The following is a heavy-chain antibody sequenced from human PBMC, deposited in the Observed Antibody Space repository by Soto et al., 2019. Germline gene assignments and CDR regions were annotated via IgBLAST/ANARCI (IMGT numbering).Heavy chain of an antibody. V-gene: IGHV3-64D*06. CDR3: VKDGRRITMIRGKGFDY. CDR2: ISNNGGTT. D-gene: IGHD3-10*01. CDR1: GFTFSSFA. J-gene: IGHJ4*02. Sequence: GGSLRLSCSASGFTFSSFAMHWVRQAPGKGLEYVSVISNNGGTTYYADSVKGRFTISRDNSKNTLYLQMSSLRAEDTAVYYSVKDGRRITMIRGKGFDYWGQGALVTVS.